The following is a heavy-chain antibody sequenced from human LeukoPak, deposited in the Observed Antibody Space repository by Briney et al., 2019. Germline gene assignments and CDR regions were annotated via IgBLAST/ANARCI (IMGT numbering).Heavy chain of an antibody. J-gene: IGHJ6*02. CDR2: MSYDGSNK. D-gene: IGHD1-26*01. CDR3: ARESGGVYYYYYGMDV. CDR1: GFTFSSYA. Sequence: GRSLRLSCAASGFTFSSYAMHWVRQAPGKGLEWVAVMSYDGSNKYYADSVKGRFTISRDNSKNTLYLQMNSLRAEDTAVYYCARESGGVYYYYYGMDVWGQGTTVTVSS. V-gene: IGHV3-30-3*01.